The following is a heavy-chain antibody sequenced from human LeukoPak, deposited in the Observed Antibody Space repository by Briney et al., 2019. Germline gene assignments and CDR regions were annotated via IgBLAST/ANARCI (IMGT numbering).Heavy chain of an antibody. CDR2: IYTSGST. CDR3: ARDPLTDYGDYWAFDI. CDR1: GGSISSYY. J-gene: IGHJ3*02. V-gene: IGHV4-4*07. D-gene: IGHD4-17*01. Sequence: PSETLSLTCTVSGGSISSYYWSWIRQPAGKGLEWIGRIYTSGSTNYNPSLKSRITMSVDTSKNQFSLKLSSVTAADTAVYYCARDPLTDYGDYWAFDIWGQGTMVTVSS.